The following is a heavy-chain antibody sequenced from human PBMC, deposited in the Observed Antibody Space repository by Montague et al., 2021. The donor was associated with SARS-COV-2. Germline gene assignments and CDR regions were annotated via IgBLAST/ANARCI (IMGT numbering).Heavy chain of an antibody. CDR3: ARSGDPGTTVTYLY. CDR2: TYYSGST. Sequence: SETLSLTCTVSGGSISSSSYYWGWIRQPPGKGLEWIGSTYYSGSTYYNPSLKSRVAISVDTSKNQFSLKLNSVTAADTAVYYCARSGDPGTTVTYLYWGQGTLVTVSS. V-gene: IGHV4-39*07. CDR1: GGSISSSSYY. D-gene: IGHD4-11*01. J-gene: IGHJ4*02.